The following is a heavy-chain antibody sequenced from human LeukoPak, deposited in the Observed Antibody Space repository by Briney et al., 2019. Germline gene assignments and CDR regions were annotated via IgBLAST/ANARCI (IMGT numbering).Heavy chain of an antibody. CDR2: ISAYNGNT. Sequence: ASVKVSCKASGYTFTSYGISWVRQAPGQGLEWMGWISAYNGNTNYAQKLQGRVTMTTDTSTSTAYMELRSLRSDDTAVYYCAREGRYCSSTSCYSDFDYWGQGTLVTVSS. CDR1: GYTFTSYG. V-gene: IGHV1-18*01. CDR3: AREGRYCSSTSCYSDFDY. J-gene: IGHJ4*02. D-gene: IGHD2-2*02.